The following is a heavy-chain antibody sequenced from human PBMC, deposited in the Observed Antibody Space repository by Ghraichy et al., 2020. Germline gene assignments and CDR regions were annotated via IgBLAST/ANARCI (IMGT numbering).Heavy chain of an antibody. CDR1: GGSVSSGSYY. D-gene: IGHD5-24*01. J-gene: IGHJ3*02. Sequence: SETLSLTCTVSGGSVSSGSYYWSWIRQPPGKGLEWIGYIYYSGSTNYNPSLKSRVTISVDTSKNQFSLKLSSVTAADTAVYYCARGDGYNYCDAFDIWGQGTMVTVSS. CDR3: ARGDGYNYCDAFDI. CDR2: IYYSGST. V-gene: IGHV4-61*01.